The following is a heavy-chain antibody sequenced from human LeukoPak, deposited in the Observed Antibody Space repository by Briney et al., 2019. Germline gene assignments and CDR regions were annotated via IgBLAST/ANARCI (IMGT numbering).Heavy chain of an antibody. CDR1: GYTFTSYD. Sequence: GASVKVSCKASGYTFTSYDVNWVRQATGQGLEWLGWKNPNSGNTGYAQNFQGRVTMTMNTSITTAYMELSSLRSEDTAVYYCARALSWTTESYYYMDVWGKGTTVTVSS. J-gene: IGHJ6*03. CDR2: KNPNSGNT. D-gene: IGHD3/OR15-3a*01. V-gene: IGHV1-8*01. CDR3: ARALSWTTESYYYMDV.